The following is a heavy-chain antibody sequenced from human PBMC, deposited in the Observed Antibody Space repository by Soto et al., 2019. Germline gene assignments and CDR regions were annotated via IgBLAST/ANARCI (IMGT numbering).Heavy chain of an antibody. Sequence: GASVKVSCKASGYTFTSYGISWVRQAPGQGLEWMGWISAYNGNTNYAQKLQGRVTMTTDTSTSTAYMELRSLRSDDTAVYYCARGVLVDWNGRIYYYYYYYMDVWGKGTTVTVSS. CDR3: ARGVLVDWNGRIYYYYYYYMDV. CDR1: GYTFTSYG. J-gene: IGHJ6*03. D-gene: IGHD1-1*01. CDR2: ISAYNGNT. V-gene: IGHV1-18*01.